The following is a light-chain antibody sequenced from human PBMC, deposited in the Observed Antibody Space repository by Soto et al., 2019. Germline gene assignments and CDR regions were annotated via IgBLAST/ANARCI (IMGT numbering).Light chain of an antibody. CDR1: SSDVGSYNL. CDR3: CSYAGSSTWV. CDR2: EGS. Sequence: QSALTQPASVSGSPGQSITISCTGTSSDVGSYNLVSWYQQHPGKAPKLMIYEGSKRPSGVFNRLSGPKACKTAPPTNSGPQAEDEADYYCCSYAGSSTWVFGGGTQLTVL. J-gene: IGLJ3*02. V-gene: IGLV2-23*01.